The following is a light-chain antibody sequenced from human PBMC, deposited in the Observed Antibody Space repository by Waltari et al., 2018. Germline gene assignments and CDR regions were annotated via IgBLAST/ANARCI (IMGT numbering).Light chain of an antibody. V-gene: IGLV3-25*03. CDR3: QSADTSGNYV. Sequence: SYELTQTPSVSVSPGQTTRITCSGDALPNKYAYWYQQKPGQAPVVVIYKDTQRPSGVPARFSGATSGTTGTLTISGVQAEDEADYYCQSADTSGNYVFGPGTKVTVV. J-gene: IGLJ1*01. CDR2: KDT. CDR1: ALPNKY.